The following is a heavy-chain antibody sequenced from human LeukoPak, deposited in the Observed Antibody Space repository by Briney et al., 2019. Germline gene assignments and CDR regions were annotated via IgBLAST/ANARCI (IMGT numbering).Heavy chain of an antibody. Sequence: ASEKVSCKASGGTFSSYAISWVRQAPGQGLEWMGGIIPIFGTANYAQKFQGRVTITADESTSTAYMELSSLRSEDTAVYYCARGGCSSTSCYDPWTAFDIWGQGTMVTVSS. CDR1: GGTFSSYA. CDR2: IIPIFGTA. CDR3: ARGGCSSTSCYDPWTAFDI. J-gene: IGHJ3*02. D-gene: IGHD2-2*01. V-gene: IGHV1-69*13.